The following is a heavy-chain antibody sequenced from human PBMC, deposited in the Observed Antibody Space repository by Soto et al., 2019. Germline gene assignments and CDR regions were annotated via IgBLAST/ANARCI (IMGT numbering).Heavy chain of an antibody. CDR1: GFTFSSYA. V-gene: IGHV3-23*01. CDR2: ISGSGGST. D-gene: IGHD3-22*01. Sequence: EVQLLESGGGLEQPGGSLRLSRAASGFTFSSYAMTWVRQAPGKGLEWVSVISGSGGSTFYADSVKGRFTISRDNSRNTLYLQMNSLRAEDTAVYYCAKNRGSGQVYYYDLSYWGQGTLLTVSS. J-gene: IGHJ4*02. CDR3: AKNRGSGQVYYYDLSY.